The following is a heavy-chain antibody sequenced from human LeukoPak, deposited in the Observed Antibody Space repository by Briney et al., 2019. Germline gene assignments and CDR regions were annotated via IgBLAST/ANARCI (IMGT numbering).Heavy chain of an antibody. D-gene: IGHD5-24*01. CDR1: GGSFSGYY. CDR3: ARGVEMATIRGFDY. V-gene: IGHV4-34*01. Sequence: PSETLSLTCAVYGGSFSGYYWSWIRQPPGKGLEWIGEINHSGSTNYNPSLKSRVTISVDTSKNQFSLKLSSVTAADTAVYYCARGVEMATIRGFDYWGQGTLVTVSS. CDR2: INHSGST. J-gene: IGHJ4*02.